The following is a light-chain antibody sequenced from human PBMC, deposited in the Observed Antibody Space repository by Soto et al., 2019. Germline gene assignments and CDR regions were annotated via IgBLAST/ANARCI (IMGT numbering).Light chain of an antibody. CDR2: GAS. Sequence: EIVMTQSPATLSVSPGERATLSCRASQSANIYLAWYQQKPGQAPRLLIFGASSRATGVPARFSGSGSGTEFNLTISSLQSEDFAVYFCQRYDDWLRLTFGGGTKVDIK. CDR1: QSANIY. V-gene: IGKV3D-15*01. J-gene: IGKJ4*01. CDR3: QRYDDWLRLT.